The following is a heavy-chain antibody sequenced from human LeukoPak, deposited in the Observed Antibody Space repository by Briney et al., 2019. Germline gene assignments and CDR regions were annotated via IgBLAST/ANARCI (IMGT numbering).Heavy chain of an antibody. J-gene: IGHJ4*02. D-gene: IGHD6-19*01. CDR3: AKDQGKWLVHGSFDY. V-gene: IGHV3-23*01. Sequence: GGSLRLSCAASGFTFSSYGMSWVRQAPGKGLEWVSAISGSGGSTYYADSVKGRFTISRDNSKNTLYLQMNSLRAEDTAVYYCAKDQGKWLVHGSFDYWGQGTLVTVSS. CDR2: ISGSGGST. CDR1: GFTFSSYG.